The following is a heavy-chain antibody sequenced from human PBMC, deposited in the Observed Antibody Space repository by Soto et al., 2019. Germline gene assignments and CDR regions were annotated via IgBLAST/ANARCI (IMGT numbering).Heavy chain of an antibody. CDR2: IHHSVSP. Sequence: QVQLQQWGAGLLQPSEPMSLTCAVYVGSFSGYYWIWIRQPPEKGLEWIGQIHHSVSPNYNPSLHRRVTISVDTSQNQCSLNLTSVTAADTAVYYCARVGVPYGVSTSCYALDFWGQGTLVTVAS. CDR1: VGSFSGYY. CDR3: ARVGVPYGVSTSCYALDF. D-gene: IGHD2-2*01. V-gene: IGHV4-34*01. J-gene: IGHJ4*02.